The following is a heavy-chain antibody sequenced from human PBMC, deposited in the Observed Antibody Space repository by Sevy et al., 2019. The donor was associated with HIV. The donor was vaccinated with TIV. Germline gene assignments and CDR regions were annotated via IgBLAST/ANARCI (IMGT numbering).Heavy chain of an antibody. V-gene: IGHV1-2*06. Sequence: ASVKVSCKASGYTFTGYYMHWVRQAPGQGLEWMGRINPNSGGTNYPQKFQGRVTMTRDTSISTAYMELSRLRSDDTAVYYCARDIRVVVAATYYYYGMDVWGLGTTVTVSS. CDR2: INPNSGGT. CDR3: ARDIRVVVAATYYYYGMDV. D-gene: IGHD2-15*01. J-gene: IGHJ6*02. CDR1: GYTFTGYY.